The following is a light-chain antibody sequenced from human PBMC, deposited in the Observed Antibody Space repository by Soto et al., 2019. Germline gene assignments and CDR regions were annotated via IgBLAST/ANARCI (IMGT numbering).Light chain of an antibody. J-gene: IGKJ5*01. CDR3: QQRSNWFT. CDR1: QSVSSN. V-gene: IGKV3-11*01. CDR2: DAS. Sequence: TQSPSTLSASVGARVPITCRASQSVSSNLARYQQKPGQAPRLLIYDASNRATGIPARFSGSGSGTDFTLTISSLEPEDFAVYYCQQRSNWFTFGQGTRLEIK.